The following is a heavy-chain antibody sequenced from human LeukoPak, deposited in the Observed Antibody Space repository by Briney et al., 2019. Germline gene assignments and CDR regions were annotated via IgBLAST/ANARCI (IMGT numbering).Heavy chain of an antibody. CDR1: GGSISSYY. J-gene: IGHJ4*02. V-gene: IGHV4-59*01. D-gene: IGHD5-24*01. CDR3: ARDEGRDGYNSY. CDR2: IYYSGST. Sequence: SETLSLTCTVSGGSISSYYWSWIRQPPGNGLEWIGYIYYSGSTNYNPSLKSRVTISVGTSENQFSLKLSSVTAADTAVYYCARDEGRDGYNSYWGQGTLVTVSS.